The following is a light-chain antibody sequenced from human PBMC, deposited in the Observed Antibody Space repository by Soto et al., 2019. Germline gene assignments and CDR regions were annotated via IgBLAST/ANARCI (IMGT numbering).Light chain of an antibody. Sequence: EVVMTQSPLSLPVTLGQPASISCRSSQRLVNSDGNTYLNWFHQRPGQSPRRQIYKVSNRDSGVPDRFSCSGSGTDFTLRISRVEAEDVGVYYCMQGAHWPRTFGQGTRVEIK. J-gene: IGKJ1*01. CDR1: QRLVNSDGNTY. V-gene: IGKV2-30*01. CDR3: MQGAHWPRT. CDR2: KVS.